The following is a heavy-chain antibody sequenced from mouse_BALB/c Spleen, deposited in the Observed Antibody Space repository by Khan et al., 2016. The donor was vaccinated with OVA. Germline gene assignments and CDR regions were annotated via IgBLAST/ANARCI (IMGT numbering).Heavy chain of an antibody. Sequence: EVELVVSGGDLVKPGGSLKLSCAASGFTFSTYGMSWVRQTPDKRLEWVATVSTCGGYTYYPDSVKGRFTIFRDNAKNTLYLQLSGLKSEDTAMFYCTRLAYYYDGEGFAYWGQGTLVTVSA. J-gene: IGHJ3*01. V-gene: IGHV5-6*01. CDR2: VSTCGGYT. CDR1: GFTFSTYG. CDR3: TRLAYYYDGEGFAY. D-gene: IGHD1-1*01.